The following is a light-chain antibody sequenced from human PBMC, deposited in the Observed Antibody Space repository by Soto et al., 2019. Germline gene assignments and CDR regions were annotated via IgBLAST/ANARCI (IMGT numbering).Light chain of an antibody. CDR2: DDG. V-gene: IGLV3-21*02. CDR1: NIAIKS. CDR3: QVWDSSSDHRVV. Sequence: SYELTHAPSVSGAPGQTARITCGGNNIAIKSVHWYQQKPGQAPVLVVYDDGDRPSGIPERFSGSNSGNTATLTITRVEAGDEADYHCQVWDSSSDHRVVFGGGTKLTVL. J-gene: IGLJ2*01.